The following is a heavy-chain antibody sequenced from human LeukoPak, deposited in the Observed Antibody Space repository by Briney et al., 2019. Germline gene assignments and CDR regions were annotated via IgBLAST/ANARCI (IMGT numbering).Heavy chain of an antibody. D-gene: IGHD1-26*01. CDR3: ARDAGIVGATRSLSFGY. CDR1: GGTFSSYA. Sequence: GASVKVSCKASGGTFSSYAISWVRQAPGQGLEWMGRIIPILGIANYAQKFQGRVTITADKSTSTAYMELSSLRSEDTAVYYCARDAGIVGATRSLSFGYWGQGTLVTVSS. V-gene: IGHV1-69*04. J-gene: IGHJ4*02. CDR2: IIPILGIA.